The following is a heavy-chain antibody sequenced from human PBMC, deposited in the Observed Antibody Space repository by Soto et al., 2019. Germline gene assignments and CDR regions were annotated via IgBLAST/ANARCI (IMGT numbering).Heavy chain of an antibody. J-gene: IGHJ4*02. V-gene: IGHV1-18*01. CDR2: ISAYNGNT. CDR3: LVRPFDY. D-gene: IGHD2-8*01. Sequence: ASVKVSCKASGYTFTSYGISWVRQAPGQGLEWMGWISAYNGNTNYAQKFQGRVTMTTNTSTSTAYMELSSLRSEDTAVYYCLVRPFDYWGQGTLVTVSS. CDR1: GYTFTSYG.